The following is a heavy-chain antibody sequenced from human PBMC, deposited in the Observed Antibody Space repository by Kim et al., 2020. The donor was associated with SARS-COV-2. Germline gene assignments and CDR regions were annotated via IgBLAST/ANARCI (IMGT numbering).Heavy chain of an antibody. D-gene: IGHD3-10*01. CDR2: GGT. Sequence: GGTSYAKRFEGRVTMTRDTSTSTVYMELSSLRSEDTALYYCARDRGAYDYWGQGTLVTVSS. CDR3: ARDRGAYDY. J-gene: IGHJ4*02. V-gene: IGHV1-46*01.